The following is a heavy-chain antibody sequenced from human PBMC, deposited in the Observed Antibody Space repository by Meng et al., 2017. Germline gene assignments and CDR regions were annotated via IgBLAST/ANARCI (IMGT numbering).Heavy chain of an antibody. D-gene: IGHD2-15*01. CDR2: IYHSGST. J-gene: IGHJ4*02. Sequence: QAQLQESGPGLVMLSGSLYLTCADIGGSISSSDWWSWVRQPPGKGLEWIGEIYHSGSTNYNPSLKSRVTISVDKSKNQFSLKLSSVTAADTAVYYCARWSIYCSGGSCYSFDYWGQGTLVTVSS. CDR1: GGSISSSDW. V-gene: IGHV4-4*02. CDR3: ARWSIYCSGGSCYSFDY.